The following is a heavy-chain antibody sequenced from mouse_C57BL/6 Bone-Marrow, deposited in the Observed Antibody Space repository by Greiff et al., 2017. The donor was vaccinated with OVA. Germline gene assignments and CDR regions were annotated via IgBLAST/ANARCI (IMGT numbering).Heavy chain of an antibody. CDR2: ISDGGSYT. V-gene: IGHV5-4*03. CDR3: ARLYSNSFAY. Sequence: EVKLVESGGGLVKPGGSLKLSCAASGFTFSSYAMSWVRQTPEKRLEWVATISDGGSYTSYPDNVKGRFTISRDNAKNNLYLQMSHLKSEDTAMYYCARLYSNSFAYWGQGTLVTVSA. J-gene: IGHJ3*01. CDR1: GFTFSSYA. D-gene: IGHD2-5*01.